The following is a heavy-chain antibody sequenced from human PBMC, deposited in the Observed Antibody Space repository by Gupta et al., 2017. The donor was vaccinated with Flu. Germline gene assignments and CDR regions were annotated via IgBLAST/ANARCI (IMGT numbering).Heavy chain of an antibody. Sequence: YVMQWVRQAPGKGRECVAATSYHGNNTSYAVSVKGRFTISRDNYKNTRYLEMTGLSHADKAVFYWARANSPDSTMPDGFDIWCQGTPVTVSS. CDR1: YV. CDR3: ARANSPDSTMPDGFDI. D-gene: IGHD2-2*01. V-gene: IGHV3-30*03. CDR2: TSYHGNNT. J-gene: IGHJ3*02.